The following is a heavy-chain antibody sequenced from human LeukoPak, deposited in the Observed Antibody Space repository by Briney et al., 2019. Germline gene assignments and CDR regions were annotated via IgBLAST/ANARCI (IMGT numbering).Heavy chain of an antibody. CDR1: GYTFTSYG. J-gene: IGHJ4*02. Sequence: HVASVKVSCKASGYTFTSYGISWVRQAPGQGLEWMGWISAYNGNTNYAQKLQGRVTMTTDTSTSTAYMELRSLRSDDTAVYYCARDVSGRYYYDSSGSLFDYWGQGTLVTVSS. V-gene: IGHV1-18*01. CDR2: ISAYNGNT. CDR3: ARDVSGRYYYDSSGSLFDY. D-gene: IGHD3-22*01.